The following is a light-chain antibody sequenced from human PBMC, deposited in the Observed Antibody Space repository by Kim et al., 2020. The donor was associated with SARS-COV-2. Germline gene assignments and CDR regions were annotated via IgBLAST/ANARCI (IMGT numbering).Light chain of an antibody. CDR1: QGISKF. CDR3: QQFDDTYT. Sequence: LAASFGDRVTITCQASQGISKFLNWYQQRPGKAPKLLIYEASGLQTGVPSRFSGTGSGTHFTFTISSLQPEDIGTYFCQQFDDTYTFGQGTKLEI. J-gene: IGKJ2*01. CDR2: EAS. V-gene: IGKV1-33*01.